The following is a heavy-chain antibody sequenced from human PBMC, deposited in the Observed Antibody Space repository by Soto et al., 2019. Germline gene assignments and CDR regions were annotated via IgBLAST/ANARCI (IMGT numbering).Heavy chain of an antibody. CDR2: IYYSGST. D-gene: IGHD3-10*02. CDR3: ARTLFGWGISFVS. V-gene: IGHV4-61*08. J-gene: IGHJ5*02. Sequence: SETLSLTCAVSGVSIISGGYSWILIRQPPGKGLEWIGYIYYSGSTNYNPSLKSRVTISVDTSKNQFSLKLSSVTAADTAVYYGARTLFGWGISFVSRGQAPLLTLFS. CDR1: GVSIISGGYS.